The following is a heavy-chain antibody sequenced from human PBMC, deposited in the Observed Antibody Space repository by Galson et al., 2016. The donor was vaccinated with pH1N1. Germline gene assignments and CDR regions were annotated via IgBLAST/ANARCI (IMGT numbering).Heavy chain of an antibody. Sequence: SLRLSCAASGYTFDDYAMHWVRQAPGKGLEWVSGISWNSGSIGYADSVKGRFTISRDNAKNSLYLQMNSLRAEDTALYYCAKDPAYSSFSLVFDYWGQGTLVTVSS. CDR3: AKDPAYSSFSLVFDY. D-gene: IGHD6-6*01. CDR1: GYTFDDYA. CDR2: ISWNSGSI. V-gene: IGHV3-9*01. J-gene: IGHJ4*02.